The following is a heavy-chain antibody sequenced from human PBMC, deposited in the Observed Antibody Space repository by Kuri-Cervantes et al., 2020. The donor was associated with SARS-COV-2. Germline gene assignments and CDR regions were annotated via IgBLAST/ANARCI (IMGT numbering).Heavy chain of an antibody. J-gene: IGHJ6*03. Sequence: ASVKVSCKASGYTFTSYDINWVRQATGQGLEWMGWMNPNSGNTGYAQKFQGRVTMTRNTSISTAYMELSSLRSEDTAVYYCAREGYYDSSGNYAATGMDVWGKGTTVTVSS. V-gene: IGHV1-8*02. CDR3: AREGYYDSSGNYAATGMDV. CDR1: GYTFTSYD. D-gene: IGHD3-22*01. CDR2: MNPNSGNT.